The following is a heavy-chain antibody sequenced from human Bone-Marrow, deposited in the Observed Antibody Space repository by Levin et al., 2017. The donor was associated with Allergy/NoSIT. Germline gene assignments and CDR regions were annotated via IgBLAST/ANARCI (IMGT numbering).Heavy chain of an antibody. CDR1: GFLFDTSA. D-gene: IGHD6-19*01. Sequence: QPGGSLRLSCRASGFLFDTSAMTWVRQAPGKGLKWVSAISGSGDMTSYADSVKGRFTVSRDNSKNMLFLEMDNLRVEDTAIFYCVKGSSGWFQDEASWGQGTLVTVSS. CDR2: ISGSGDMT. V-gene: IGHV3-23*01. J-gene: IGHJ4*02. CDR3: VKGSSGWFQDEAS.